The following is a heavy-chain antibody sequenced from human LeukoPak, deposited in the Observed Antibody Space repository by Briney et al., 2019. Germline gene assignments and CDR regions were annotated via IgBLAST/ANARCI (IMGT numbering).Heavy chain of an antibody. CDR2: IYWDDDK. J-gene: IGHJ4*02. Sequence: SWVRQAPGKALEWLALIYWDDDKRYSPSLKSRLTITKDTSKNQVVLTMTNMDPVDTATYYCARTAWIRKCFDYWGQGTLVTVSS. D-gene: IGHD5-18*01. CDR3: ARTAWIRKCFDY. V-gene: IGHV2-5*08.